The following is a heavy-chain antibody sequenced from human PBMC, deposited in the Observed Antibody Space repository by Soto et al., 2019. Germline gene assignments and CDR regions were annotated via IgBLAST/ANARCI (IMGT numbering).Heavy chain of an antibody. Sequence: PGESLKISCQGSGYNFSNYWIGWVRQMSGKGLEWMGIIYPGDSETRYSPAFQGQVSISADKSISTAHLQWSSLRASDTAIYYCARLVYSYGFLRYFNLWGRGTVVTVSS. V-gene: IGHV5-51*01. CDR2: IYPGDSET. CDR1: GYNFSNYW. J-gene: IGHJ2*01. D-gene: IGHD5-18*01. CDR3: ARLVYSYGFLRYFNL.